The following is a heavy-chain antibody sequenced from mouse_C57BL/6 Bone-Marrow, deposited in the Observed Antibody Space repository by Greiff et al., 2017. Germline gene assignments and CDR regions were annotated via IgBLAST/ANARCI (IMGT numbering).Heavy chain of an antibody. Sequence: QVQLQQSGAELVKPGASVKLSCKASGYTFTSYWMHWVKQRPGRGLEWIGRIDPNSGGTKYNEKFKSKATLTVDKPSSTAYMQLSSLTSEDSAVYSCARPIYDGYYDWYFDVWGTGTTVTVSS. CDR3: ARPIYDGYYDWYFDV. V-gene: IGHV1-72*01. CDR2: IDPNSGGT. J-gene: IGHJ1*03. CDR1: GYTFTSYW. D-gene: IGHD2-3*01.